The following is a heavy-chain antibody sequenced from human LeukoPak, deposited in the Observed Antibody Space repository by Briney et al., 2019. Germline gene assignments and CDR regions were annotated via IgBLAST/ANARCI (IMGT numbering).Heavy chain of an antibody. V-gene: IGHV3-7*01. CDR2: INQDGSEK. Sequence: GGSLRLSCAASGFTFSSYWLSWVRQAPGKGLEWVANINQDGSEKYYVDSEKGRFTISRDNAKNSLYLQMNSLRAEDTAMYYCARVRHLDFWGQGTLVTVSS. CDR1: GFTFSSYW. J-gene: IGHJ4*02. CDR3: ARVRHLDF.